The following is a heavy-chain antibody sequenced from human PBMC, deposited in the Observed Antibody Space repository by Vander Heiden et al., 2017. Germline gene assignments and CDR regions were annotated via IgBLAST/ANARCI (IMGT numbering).Heavy chain of an antibody. CDR1: GFTYDDYA. J-gene: IGHJ5*02. CDR3: ARDKMKRVYTYGYWLFDL. Sequence: EVRLVESGGGLVQPGRSLRLSCAASGFTYDDYAMQWVRQAPGKGLEWVSGMSWNYGTSGYAESVKGRVTISRDNAKSALYIQINSLRGEDTALYDCARDKMKRVYTYGYWLFDLWGPGTLVTVSS. CDR2: MSWNYGTS. D-gene: IGHD3-22*01. V-gene: IGHV3-9*01.